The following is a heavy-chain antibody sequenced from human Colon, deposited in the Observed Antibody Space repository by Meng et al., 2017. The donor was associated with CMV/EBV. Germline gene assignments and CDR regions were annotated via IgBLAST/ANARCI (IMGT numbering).Heavy chain of an antibody. D-gene: IGHD7-27*01. Sequence: GGSLRLSCATSGFTFSSDWMRWVRQLPGKGLVWISTINSDGSDTRYADSVNGRFTISRDNAKNTLFLQMNSLRAEDTAVYFCAGEGEITGGAIDYWGQGTLVTVSS. CDR1: GFTFSSDW. J-gene: IGHJ4*02. V-gene: IGHV3-74*01. CDR2: INSDGSDT. CDR3: AGEGEITGGAIDY.